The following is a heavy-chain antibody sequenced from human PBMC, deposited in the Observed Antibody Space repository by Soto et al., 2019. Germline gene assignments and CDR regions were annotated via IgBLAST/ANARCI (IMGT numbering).Heavy chain of an antibody. J-gene: IGHJ4*02. CDR3: AKDRKGSHSSGWSD. D-gene: IGHD6-19*01. CDR1: GFTFDDYA. Sequence: PRLSCAASGFTFDDYAMHWVRQAPGKGLEWVSGISWNSGSIGYADSVKGRFTISRDNAKNSLYLQMNSLRAEDTALYYCAKDRKGSHSSGWSDWGQGT. CDR2: ISWNSGSI. V-gene: IGHV3-9*01.